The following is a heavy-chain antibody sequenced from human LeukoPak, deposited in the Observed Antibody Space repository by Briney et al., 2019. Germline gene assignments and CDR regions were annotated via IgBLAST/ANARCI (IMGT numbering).Heavy chain of an antibody. CDR3: ATAYTVTLDY. V-gene: IGHV1-24*01. CDR2: FDPEDGET. Sequence: ASVKVSCKAFGYTFTGYYMHWVRQAPGKGVEWMGGFDPEDGETIYAQKFQGRVTMTEDTSTDTAYMELSSLRSEDTAVYYCATAYTVTLDYWGQGTLVTVSS. D-gene: IGHD4-17*01. J-gene: IGHJ4*02. CDR1: GYTFTGYY.